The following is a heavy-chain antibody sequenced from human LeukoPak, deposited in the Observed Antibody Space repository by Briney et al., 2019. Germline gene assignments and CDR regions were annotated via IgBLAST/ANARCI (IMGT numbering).Heavy chain of an antibody. V-gene: IGHV3-7*01. CDR2: IKEDGSVK. Sequence: GGSLRLSCAASEFTLSNYWLSWVRQAPGKGLEWVANIKEDGSVKNYEASVKGRFTISRDNAKNSLYLQMNSLRAEDTAVYYCAGEVPGGSSWFDYWGQGTLVTVSS. CDR1: EFTLSNYW. D-gene: IGHD6-13*01. J-gene: IGHJ4*02. CDR3: AGEVPGGSSWFDY.